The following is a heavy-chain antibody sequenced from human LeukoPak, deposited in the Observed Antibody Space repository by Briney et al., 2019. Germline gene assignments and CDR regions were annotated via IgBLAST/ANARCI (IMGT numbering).Heavy chain of an antibody. D-gene: IGHD1-14*01. V-gene: IGHV3-53*01. CDR2: LYSDGNT. CDR3: ARGVEPLAANTLAY. J-gene: IGHJ4*02. CDR1: GFTVITND. Sequence: GGSLRLSCAASGFTVITNDMTWVRQAPGKGLEWFSVLYSDGNTKYADSVQGRFTISRDNSKNTLYLEMSSLSPDDTAVYYCARGVEPLAANTLAYWGQGTLVTVSS.